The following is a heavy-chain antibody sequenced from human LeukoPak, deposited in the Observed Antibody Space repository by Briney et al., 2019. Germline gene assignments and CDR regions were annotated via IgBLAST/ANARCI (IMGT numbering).Heavy chain of an antibody. D-gene: IGHD3-10*01. Sequence: PGGSLRLSCAASGFTFSSYAMSWVRQAPGKGLEWVSAISGSGGSTYYTDSVKGRFTISRDNSKNTLYLQMNSLRAEDTAVYYCARGRYYGSGSYFYFDHWGQGTLVTVSS. J-gene: IGHJ4*02. CDR2: ISGSGGST. CDR3: ARGRYYGSGSYFYFDH. V-gene: IGHV3-23*01. CDR1: GFTFSSYA.